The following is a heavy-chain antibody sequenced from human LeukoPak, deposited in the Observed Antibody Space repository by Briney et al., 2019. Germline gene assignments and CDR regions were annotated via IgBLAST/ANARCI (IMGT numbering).Heavy chain of an antibody. V-gene: IGHV5-51*01. D-gene: IGHD4-17*01. CDR2: IYPGDSDT. J-gene: IGHJ6*02. CDR3: ARHAYGDYASYYYYGMDV. CDR1: GYSFTSYW. Sequence: GESLKISCKGSGYSFTSYWIDWVRQMPGKGLEWMGIIYPGDSDTRYSPSFQGQVTVSADKSISTAYLQWSSLKASDTAMYYCARHAYGDYASYYYYGMDVWGQGTTVTVSS.